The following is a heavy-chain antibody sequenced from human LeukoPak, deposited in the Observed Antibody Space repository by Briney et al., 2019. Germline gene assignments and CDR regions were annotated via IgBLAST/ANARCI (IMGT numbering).Heavy chain of an antibody. D-gene: IGHD3-3*01. V-gene: IGHV3-30-3*01. CDR1: GFTFSSYA. CDR2: ISYDGSNK. Sequence: QPGRSLRLSCAASGFTFSSYAMHWVRQAPGKGLEWVAVISYDGSNKYYADSVKGRFTISRDNAKNSLYLQMNSLRAEDTAVYYCATDVLRFLDHPTGDYWGQGTLVTVSS. J-gene: IGHJ4*02. CDR3: ATDVLRFLDHPTGDY.